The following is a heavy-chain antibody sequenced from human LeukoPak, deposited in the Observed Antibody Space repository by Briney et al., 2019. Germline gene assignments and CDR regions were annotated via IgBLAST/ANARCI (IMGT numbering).Heavy chain of an antibody. J-gene: IGHJ4*02. CDR1: GYAFNIYD. V-gene: IGHV1-8*01. CDR3: AVHLPGDYLDR. CDR2: MNPDSGNT. Sequence: ASVKVSCKASGYAFNIYDINWVRQATGHGLEWMGWMNPDSGNTGFPQKFQGRVTMTRNTSITTAYMELSSLRFEDTAVYYCAVHLPGDYLDRWGQGTLVTVSS.